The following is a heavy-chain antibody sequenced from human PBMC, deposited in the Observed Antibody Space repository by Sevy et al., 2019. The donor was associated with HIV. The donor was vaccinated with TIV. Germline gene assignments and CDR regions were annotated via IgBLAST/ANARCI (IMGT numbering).Heavy chain of an antibody. J-gene: IGHJ4*02. CDR2: ISGSGGSGDKT. D-gene: IGHD3-22*01. CDR1: GFTFSSHW. V-gene: IGHV3-23*01. Sequence: GGSLRLSCAVSGFTFSSHWMFWVRQAPGKGLVWVSGISGSGGSGDKTNYADSVKGRFTISRDDSKNSLYLQLNSLRAEDTAIYYCARKYDSSGYFDYWGQGTLVTVSS. CDR3: ARKYDSSGYFDY.